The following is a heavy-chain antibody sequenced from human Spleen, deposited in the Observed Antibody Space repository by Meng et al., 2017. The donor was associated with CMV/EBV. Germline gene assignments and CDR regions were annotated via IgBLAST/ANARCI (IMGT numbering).Heavy chain of an antibody. CDR1: GAINSGGYY. V-gene: IGHV4-31*02. CDR3: ARWRSYGSGTYYPDY. J-gene: IGHJ4*02. Sequence: GAINSGGYYWSWIRQHPGKGLEWIGYIYYSGTTYFNPSLKSRVTISVDTSKSQFSLKLSSVTAADTAVYYCARWRSYGSGTYYPDYWGQGTLVTVSS. D-gene: IGHD3-10*01. CDR2: IYYSGTT.